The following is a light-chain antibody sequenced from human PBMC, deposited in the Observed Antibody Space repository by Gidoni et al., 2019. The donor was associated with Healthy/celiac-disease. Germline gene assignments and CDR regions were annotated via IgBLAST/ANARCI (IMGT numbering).Light chain of an antibody. Sequence: EIVLTQSPATLSLSPGARATLSCRALQSVSSYLAWYQQKPGQAPRLLIYDASNRATCIPARFSGSGSGTDFTLTISSLEPEDFAVYYCQQRSNWPPYTFGQGTKLEIK. CDR3: QQRSNWPPYT. CDR2: DAS. CDR1: QSVSSY. V-gene: IGKV3-11*01. J-gene: IGKJ2*01.